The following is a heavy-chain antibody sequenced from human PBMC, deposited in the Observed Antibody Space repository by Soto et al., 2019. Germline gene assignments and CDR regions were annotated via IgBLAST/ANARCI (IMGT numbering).Heavy chain of an antibody. J-gene: IGHJ4*02. CDR2: INPNGDTT. CDR1: GYTVRNYY. V-gene: IGHV1-46*01. D-gene: IGHD2-2*01. CDR3: AREGATAAKMFDY. Sequence: ASVKVSCKASGYTVRNYYMHWVRQAPGQGLEWMGGINPNGDTTYYAQKFLGRLTVTRDTSTSTVYMELSSLRSDGTAVYYCAREGATAAKMFDYWGQGTLVTVSS.